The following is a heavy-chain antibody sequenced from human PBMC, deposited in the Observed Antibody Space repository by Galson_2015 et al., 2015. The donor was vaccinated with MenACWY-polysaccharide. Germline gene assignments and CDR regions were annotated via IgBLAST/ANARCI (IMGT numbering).Heavy chain of an antibody. Sequence: SLRLSCAASGFIFSSHGMSWVRQAPGKGLEWVSGISGSGGSTYDADSVKGRFTISRDNSKNTLYLQMNSLRAEDTAVYYCAKITGGRYFVFGAFDIWGQGTVVTVSS. D-gene: IGHD1-26*01. V-gene: IGHV3-23*01. CDR2: ISGSGGST. CDR3: AKITGGRYFVFGAFDI. J-gene: IGHJ3*02. CDR1: GFIFSSHG.